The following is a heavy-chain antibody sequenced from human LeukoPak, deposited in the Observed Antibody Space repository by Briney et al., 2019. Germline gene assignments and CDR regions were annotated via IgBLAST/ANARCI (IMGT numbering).Heavy chain of an antibody. Sequence: SETLSLTCAVTGVFYSNDYWCSWVRQPPGKGLEWIGEIRHYDGHTKYNPSLRGRVTISIDKPRNHFSLTLTSVTAADTAIYYCASSIPIGWSPNTYWGQGTLVTVSS. V-gene: IGHV4-4*02. CDR1: GVFYSNDYW. CDR2: IRHYDGHT. CDR3: ASSIPIGWSPNTY. J-gene: IGHJ4*02. D-gene: IGHD6-19*01.